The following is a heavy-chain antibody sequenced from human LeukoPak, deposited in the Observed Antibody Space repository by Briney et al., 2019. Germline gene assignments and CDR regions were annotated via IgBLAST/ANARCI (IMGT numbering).Heavy chain of an antibody. Sequence: SGTLSLTCAVSGGSIGNSNWWSWVRQPPGKGLEWIGEIYHSGSTHYNSSLKSRVTVSVDTSKNQFSLKVNSLTAADTAVYYCARRPYHYDIIGPIWGQGTMVTVSS. CDR3: ARRPYHYDIIGPI. CDR2: IYHSGST. CDR1: GGSIGNSNW. J-gene: IGHJ3*02. D-gene: IGHD3-22*01. V-gene: IGHV4-4*02.